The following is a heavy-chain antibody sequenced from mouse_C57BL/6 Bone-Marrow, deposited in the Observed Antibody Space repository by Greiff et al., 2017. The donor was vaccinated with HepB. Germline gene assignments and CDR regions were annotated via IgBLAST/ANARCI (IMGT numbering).Heavy chain of an antibody. CDR1: GGIGRDCE. J-gene: IGHJ4*01. CDR2: SRNKANDYTT. CDR3: AIDGSYPLDYAMDF. D-gene: IGHD2-10*01. V-gene: IGHV7-1*01. Sequence: EVQWGEEGGGGGKEGSSLRRDGVTSGGIGRDCEREGGGQVPGKGLEWSDASRNKANDYTTEYSASVKGRFIVSRDTSQSILYLQMNALRAEDTAIYYCAIDGSYPLDYAMDFWGQGPSVTVSS.